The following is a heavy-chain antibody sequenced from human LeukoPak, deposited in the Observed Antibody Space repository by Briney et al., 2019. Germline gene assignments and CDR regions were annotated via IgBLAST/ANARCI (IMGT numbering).Heavy chain of an antibody. J-gene: IGHJ4*02. V-gene: IGHV3-23*01. CDR2: TSGSGTST. D-gene: IGHD1-26*01. Sequence: GGSLRLSCAASGFTFSSYAMTWVRQAPGRGLEWVSATSGSGTSTYYADSVKGRFTISRDNSKNTLFLHMSSLRPEDTAVYYCAENIVGSTPIHQYWGQGTLVTVSS. CDR3: AENIVGSTPIHQY. CDR1: GFTFSSYA.